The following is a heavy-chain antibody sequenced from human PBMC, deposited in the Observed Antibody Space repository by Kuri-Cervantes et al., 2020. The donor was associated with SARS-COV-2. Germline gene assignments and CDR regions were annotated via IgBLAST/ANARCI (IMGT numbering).Heavy chain of an antibody. CDR1: GGSFSGYY. CDR2: IYHSGST. V-gene: IGHV4-34*01. CDR3: ARDLHYYDSSGYYD. J-gene: IGHJ4*02. D-gene: IGHD3-22*01. Sequence: SQTLSLTCAVYGGSFSGYYWSWIRQPPGKGLEWIGEIYHSGSTNYNPSLKSRVTISVDKSKNQFSLKLSSVTAADTAVYYCARDLHYYDSSGYYDWGQGTLVTVSS.